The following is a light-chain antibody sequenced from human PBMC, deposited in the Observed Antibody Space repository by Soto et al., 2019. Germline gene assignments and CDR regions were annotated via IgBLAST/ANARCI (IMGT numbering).Light chain of an antibody. J-gene: IGLJ1*01. CDR2: DVS. CDR3: STYTSSIPLYV. V-gene: IGLV2-14*01. CDR1: NKDDGGYNY. Sequence: QSDLTKPAAVSGSPGQAITIPFLGSNKDDGGYNYVSLYQQHPGKAPKVMNYDVSNRSSGVSNRFSGSKSGNTASLTISGLQADYESDYYGSTYTSSIPLYVFGTGSKLNV.